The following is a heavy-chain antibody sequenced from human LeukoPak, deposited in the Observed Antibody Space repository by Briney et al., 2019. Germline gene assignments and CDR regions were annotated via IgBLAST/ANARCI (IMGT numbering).Heavy chain of an antibody. CDR1: YYSIRSGHY. J-gene: IGHJ4*02. Sequence: PSETLSLTCGVSYYSIRSGHYWGWIRQPPGKGLEWIGSIYHSGNTYYNPSLKSRVTISVDTSKNQFSLSLTSVTAADTAVYYCARVSTDGSGYYDREYWGQGTLVTVSS. V-gene: IGHV4-38-2*01. D-gene: IGHD3-22*01. CDR3: ARVSTDGSGYYDREY. CDR2: IYHSGNT.